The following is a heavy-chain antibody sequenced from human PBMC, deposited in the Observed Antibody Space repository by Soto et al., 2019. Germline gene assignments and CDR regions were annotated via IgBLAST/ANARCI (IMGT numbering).Heavy chain of an antibody. Sequence: SVKVSCKASGGTFSSCAISWVRQAPGQGLEWMGGIIPIFGTANYAQKFQGRVTITADESTSTAYMELSSLRSEDTAVYYCAKYSSSWYGNYYYGMDVWGQGTTVTVSS. D-gene: IGHD6-13*01. J-gene: IGHJ6*02. CDR1: GGTFSSCA. V-gene: IGHV1-69*13. CDR2: IIPIFGTA. CDR3: AKYSSSWYGNYYYGMDV.